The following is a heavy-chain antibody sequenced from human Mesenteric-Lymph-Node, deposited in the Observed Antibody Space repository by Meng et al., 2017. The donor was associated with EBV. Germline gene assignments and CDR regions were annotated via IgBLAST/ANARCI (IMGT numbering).Heavy chain of an antibody. CDR1: GGSISTTNW. Sequence: VHVQGAGPGRVGPSGTLSLTWPVSGGSISTTNWWSGVRQSPGKGLEWIGEIYHRGNNNYNPSLMSRAAISADTSKNQFSLKLNSVTAADTAVYYCARAGGLTGFPHGAFDLWSPGTLVTVSS. D-gene: IGHD3-9*01. CDR3: ARAGGLTGFPHGAFDL. CDR2: IYHRGNN. J-gene: IGHJ4*02. V-gene: IGHV4-4*02.